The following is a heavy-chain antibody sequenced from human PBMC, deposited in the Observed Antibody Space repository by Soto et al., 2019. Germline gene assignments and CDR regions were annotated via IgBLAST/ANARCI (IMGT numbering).Heavy chain of an antibody. CDR1: GYTFTGHY. CDR3: GRGRSGQIVVFY. CDR2: IGPESGAT. J-gene: IGHJ4*02. D-gene: IGHD1-26*01. V-gene: IGHV1-2*02. Sequence: ASVKVSCKASGYTFTGHYIHGVRQAPEQGPEWMGEIGPESGATRYAQKFQGRVTMTRDTSITTVYMELKNLSPDDTAVYYCGRGRSGQIVVFYSGQRTPVTFSS.